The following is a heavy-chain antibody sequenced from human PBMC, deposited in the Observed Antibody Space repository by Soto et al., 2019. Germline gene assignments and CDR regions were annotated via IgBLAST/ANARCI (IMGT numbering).Heavy chain of an antibody. D-gene: IGHD3-3*01. V-gene: IGHV3-30*18. J-gene: IGHJ6*03. CDR3: AKDPFWRDYYYMDV. CDR2: ISYDGSNK. Sequence: GGSLRLSCAASGFTFSSYGMHWVRQAPGKGLEWVAVISYDGSNKYYADSVKGRFTISRDNSKNTLYLQMNSLRAEDTAVYYCAKDPFWRDYYYMDVWGKGTTVTVSS. CDR1: GFTFSSYG.